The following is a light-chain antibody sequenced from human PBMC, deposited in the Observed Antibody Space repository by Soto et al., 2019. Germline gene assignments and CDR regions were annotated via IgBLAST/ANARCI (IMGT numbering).Light chain of an antibody. V-gene: IGKV3-15*01. CDR1: QSVSTN. J-gene: IGKJ2*01. CDR3: QQSNNWPYT. CDR2: GAS. Sequence: EIVLTQSPGTLSVSPGERANLSCRASQSVSTNLAWFRQKPGQAPRLLIYGASTRATGIPARFSGSGSGTEFTLTISSLQSEDLAVYYCQQSNNWPYTFGQGTKLEV.